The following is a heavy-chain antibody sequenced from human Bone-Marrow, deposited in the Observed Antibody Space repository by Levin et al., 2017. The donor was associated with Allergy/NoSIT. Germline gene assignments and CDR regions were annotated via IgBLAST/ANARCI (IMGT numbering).Heavy chain of an antibody. CDR3: ARVGSSLKERRLNWFDP. Sequence: SETLSLTCSVSGVSITNSAFFWSWVRQPPGKGLEWIVYIYYNGDAYYNPSLKSRVSMSVDSSQNQTSLTLTFVTVADTAVYYCARVGSSLKERRLNWFDPWGPGTLVIVSS. CDR1: GVSITNSAFF. J-gene: IGHJ5*02. D-gene: IGHD1-14*01. CDR2: IYYNGDA. V-gene: IGHV4-30-4*01.